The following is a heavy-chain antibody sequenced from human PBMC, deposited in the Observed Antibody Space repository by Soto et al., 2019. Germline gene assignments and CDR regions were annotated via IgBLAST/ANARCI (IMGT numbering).Heavy chain of an antibody. V-gene: IGHV4-30-2*01. CDR2: ISQSGNT. D-gene: IGHD4-4*01. CDR3: ARDHSFGMDV. J-gene: IGHJ6*02. CDR1: GGSPSGGDYS. Sequence: SETLSLPCAVSGGSPSGGDYSWSWIRQPPGKGLEWIGYISQSGNTDYNPSLKSRVTISVDKFKNQFSLNLSSVTAADTAVYFCARDHSFGMDVWGQGTTVTVSS.